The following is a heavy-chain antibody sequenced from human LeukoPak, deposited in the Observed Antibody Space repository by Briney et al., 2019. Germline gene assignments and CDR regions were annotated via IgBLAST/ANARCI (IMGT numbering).Heavy chain of an antibody. CDR1: GFTFSSYL. CDR3: ARVGALERRPPYYYGMDV. Sequence: GGSLRLSCAASGFTFSSYLMSWVRQAPGKGLEGVAHIKQDGSEKYYVDSVKGRFTISRDNAQNSLYLQMNSLRAEDTAVYYCARVGALERRPPYYYGMDVWGQGTTVTVSS. CDR2: IKQDGSEK. V-gene: IGHV3-7*01. D-gene: IGHD1-1*01. J-gene: IGHJ6*02.